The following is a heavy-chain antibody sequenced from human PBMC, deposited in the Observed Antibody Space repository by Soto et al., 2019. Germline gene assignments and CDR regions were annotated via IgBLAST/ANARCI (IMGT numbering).Heavy chain of an antibody. Sequence: PSETLSLTCAVYGGSFSGYYWSWIRQPPGKGLEWIGEINHSGSTNYNPSLKSRVTISVDTSKNQFSLKLSSVTAADTAVYYCARVAGRDAFDIWGQGTMVTVSS. CDR1: GGSFSGYY. J-gene: IGHJ3*02. CDR2: INHSGST. V-gene: IGHV4-34*01. CDR3: ARVAGRDAFDI.